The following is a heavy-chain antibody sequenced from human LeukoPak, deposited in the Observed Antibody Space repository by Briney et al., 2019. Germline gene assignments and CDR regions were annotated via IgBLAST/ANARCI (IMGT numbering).Heavy chain of an antibody. V-gene: IGHV3-11*01. CDR2: ISSSGSTI. Sequence: PGGSLRLSCAASGFTFSDYYMSWIRQAPGKGLEWVSYISSSGSTIYYADSVKGRFAISRDNAKNSLYLQMNSLRAEDTAVYYCARDRDYSSSCPDYWGQGTLVTVSS. J-gene: IGHJ4*02. CDR3: ARDRDYSSSCPDY. D-gene: IGHD6-13*01. CDR1: GFTFSDYY.